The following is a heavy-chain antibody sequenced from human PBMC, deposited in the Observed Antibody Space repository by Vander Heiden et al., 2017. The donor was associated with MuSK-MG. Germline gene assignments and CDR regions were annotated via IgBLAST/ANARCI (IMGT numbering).Heavy chain of an antibody. J-gene: IGHJ3*02. Sequence: EVQLVESGGGLVQPGGSLRRSCAASGCSLSSYEMNWVRQAPGKGLEWVSYISSSGSTIYYADSVKGRFTISRDNAKNSLYLQMNSLRAEDTAVYYCARDGYGDYLGAFDIWGQGTMVTVSS. V-gene: IGHV3-48*03. CDR3: ARDGYGDYLGAFDI. D-gene: IGHD4-17*01. CDR1: GCSLSSYE. CDR2: ISSSGSTI.